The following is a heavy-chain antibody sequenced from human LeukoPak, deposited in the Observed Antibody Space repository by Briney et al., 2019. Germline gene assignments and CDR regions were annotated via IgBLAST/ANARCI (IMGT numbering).Heavy chain of an antibody. D-gene: IGHD5-12*01. CDR1: GYTFTSYG. CDR2: ISAYNGNT. V-gene: IGHV1-18*01. Sequence: GASVKVSCKASGYTFTSYGISWVRQAPGQGLEWMGWISAYNGNTNYAQKLQGRVTMTTDTSTSTAYMELRSLRSDDTAVYYCARDGSGYDYVDYYYYMDVWGKGTTVTVSS. CDR3: ARDGSGYDYVDYYYYMDV. J-gene: IGHJ6*03.